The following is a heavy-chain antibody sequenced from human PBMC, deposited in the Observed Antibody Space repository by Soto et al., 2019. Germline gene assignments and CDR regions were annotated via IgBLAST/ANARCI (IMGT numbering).Heavy chain of an antibody. Sequence: GGSRRLSYEVSGVTFSMYSMSWVRQSPGKGLEGVAKIPQDGVDGHYADSVKGRFTISRETGKNSLHMQLNNRRAEDTAVYYCARDHLIVLAHDFFYGSDVWGRGATVPVSS. CDR2: IPQDGVDG. V-gene: IGHV3-7*03. D-gene: IGHD3-22*01. CDR1: GVTFSMYS. CDR3: ARDHLIVLAHDFFYGSDV. J-gene: IGHJ6*02.